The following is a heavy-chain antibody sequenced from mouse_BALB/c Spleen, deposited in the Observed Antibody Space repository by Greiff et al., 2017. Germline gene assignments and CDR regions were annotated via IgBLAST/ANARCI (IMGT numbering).Heavy chain of an antibody. V-gene: IGHV2-9*02. J-gene: IGHJ3*01. Sequence: VQGVESGPGLVAPSQSLSITCTVSGFSLTSYGVHWVRQPPGKGLEWLGVIWAGGSTNYNSALMSRLSISKDNSKSQVFLKMNSLQTDDTAMYYCARGGPYGSLAYWGQGTLVTVSA. CDR2: IWAGGST. CDR3: ARGGPYGSLAY. D-gene: IGHD1-1*01. CDR1: GFSLTSYG.